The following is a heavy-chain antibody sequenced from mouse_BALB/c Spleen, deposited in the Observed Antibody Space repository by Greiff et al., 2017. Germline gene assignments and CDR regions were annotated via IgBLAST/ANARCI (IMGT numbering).Heavy chain of an antibody. CDR3: AREEIG. Sequence: VMLVESGAELVRPGSSVKISCKASGYAFSSYWMNWVKQRPGQGLEWIGQIYPGDGDTNYNGKFKGKATLTADKSSSTAYMQLSSLTSEDSAVYFCAREEIGWGQGTLVTVSA. CDR1: GYAFSSYW. CDR2: IYPGDGDT. D-gene: IGHD2-14*01. V-gene: IGHV1-80*01. J-gene: IGHJ3*01.